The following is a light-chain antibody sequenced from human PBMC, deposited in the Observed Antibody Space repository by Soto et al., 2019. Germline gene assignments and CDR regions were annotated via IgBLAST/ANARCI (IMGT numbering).Light chain of an antibody. CDR3: AAWDDSLSGPV. Sequence: QPVLTQPPSASGTPGQRVTISCSGSSSNIGTNYVYWYQQLPGTAPKLLIYSNNQRPSGVPDRFSGSKSGTSASLAISGLRSEDEADYSCAAWDDSLSGPVFGGGTKLTVL. CDR1: SSNIGTNY. V-gene: IGLV1-47*02. J-gene: IGLJ3*02. CDR2: SNN.